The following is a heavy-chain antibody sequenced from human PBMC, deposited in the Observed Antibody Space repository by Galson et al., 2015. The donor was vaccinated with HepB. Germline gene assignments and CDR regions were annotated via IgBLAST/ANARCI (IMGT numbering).Heavy chain of an antibody. CDR1: GYTFSVYY. CDR2: TIPNRGGT. Sequence: QSGAEVKKPGESLRTSCKASGYTFSVYYIHWVRQAPGQGLEWMGWTIPNRGGTTYSQKFQGRVTMTRDTSINTAYMELSSLRSDDAAVYYCARGVLPPALDYWGQGTLVTVSS. CDR3: ARGVLPPALDY. V-gene: IGHV1-2*02. J-gene: IGHJ4*02. D-gene: IGHD2-2*01.